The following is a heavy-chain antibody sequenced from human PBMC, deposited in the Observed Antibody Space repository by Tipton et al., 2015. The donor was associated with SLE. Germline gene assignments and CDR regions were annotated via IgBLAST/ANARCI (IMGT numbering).Heavy chain of an antibody. CDR3: ARTTAGFDF. D-gene: IGHD1-1*01. J-gene: IGHJ4*02. Sequence: TLSLTCTVSGGSISSGSYYWSWIRQPAGKGLEWIGHIYTSGSTNYNPSLKSRVTISVDTSKNQFSLKLSSVTAADTAVYYCARTTAGFDFWGQGMLVTVSS. CDR1: GGSISSGSYY. CDR2: IYTSGST. V-gene: IGHV4-61*09.